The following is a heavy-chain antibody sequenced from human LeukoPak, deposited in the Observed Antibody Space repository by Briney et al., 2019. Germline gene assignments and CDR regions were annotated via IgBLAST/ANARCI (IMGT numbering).Heavy chain of an antibody. CDR1: GITFSRFG. Sequence: GGSLRLSCAASGITFSRFGMSWVCQAPGKGLQWVANINQDGSEKHYVDSVKGRFTISRDNAENSLYLQMNSLRAEDTAVYYCASGGHLDYWGQGALVTVAA. V-gene: IGHV3-7*03. CDR2: INQDGSEK. CDR3: ASGGHLDY. D-gene: IGHD3-3*01. J-gene: IGHJ4*02.